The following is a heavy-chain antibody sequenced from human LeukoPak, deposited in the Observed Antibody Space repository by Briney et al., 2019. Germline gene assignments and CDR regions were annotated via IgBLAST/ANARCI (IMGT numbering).Heavy chain of an antibody. CDR3: ASGSGARGY. CDR2: IYYSGST. V-gene: IGHV4-59*08. D-gene: IGHD1-26*01. Sequence: SETLSFTCTVSGGSISSYYWSWIRRPPGKGLEWIGYIYYSGSTNYNPSLKSRVTISVDTSKNQFSLKLSSVTAADTAVYYCASGSGARGYWGQGTLVTVSS. CDR1: GGSISSYY. J-gene: IGHJ4*02.